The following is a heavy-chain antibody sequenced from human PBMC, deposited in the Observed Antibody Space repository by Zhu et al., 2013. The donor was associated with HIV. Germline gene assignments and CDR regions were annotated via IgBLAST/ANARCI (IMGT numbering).Heavy chain of an antibody. CDR3: ARDTLISEAGGPDH. CDR2: INPNSGAT. D-gene: IGHD6-19*01. Sequence: QVQLVQSGSEVKKPGASVKVTCKASGYSFTDSYIHWVRQAPGQGLEWLGWINPNSGATAYVERFQGRVTMTRDTSISTAYMELSRLRSDDTAVYYCARDTLISEAGGPDHWGQGTLVTVSS. CDR1: GYSFTDSY. J-gene: IGHJ4*02. V-gene: IGHV1-2*02.